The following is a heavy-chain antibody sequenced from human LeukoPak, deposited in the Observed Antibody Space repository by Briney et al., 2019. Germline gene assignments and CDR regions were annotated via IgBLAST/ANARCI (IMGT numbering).Heavy chain of an antibody. CDR3: ARGNTAVTRHFDF. Sequence: PGGSLRLSCEASGFTFTTYSMTWVRQAPGKGLEWVSIISSGSSAIFSADALKGRFTISRDDAKNLLYLDMNSLRAEDTAVYYCARGNTAVTRHFDFWGQGTLVTVSS. D-gene: IGHD4-17*01. J-gene: IGHJ4*02. CDR1: GFTFTTYS. CDR2: ISSGSSAI. V-gene: IGHV3-21*01.